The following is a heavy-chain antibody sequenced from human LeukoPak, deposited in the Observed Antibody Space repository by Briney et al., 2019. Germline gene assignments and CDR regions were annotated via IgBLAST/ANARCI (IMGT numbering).Heavy chain of an antibody. J-gene: IGHJ6*03. V-gene: IGHV3-33*03. Sequence: GGSLRLSCAASGFTFSSYGMHWVRQAPGKGLEWVAVIWYDGSNKYYADSVKGRFTTSRDKSTNTLYLQMNSLRAEDTAVYYCAKEGGRYQSGYYYYYYYMDVWGKGTTVTVSS. CDR3: AKEGGRYQSGYYYYYYYMDV. CDR1: GFTFSSYG. CDR2: IWYDGSNK. D-gene: IGHD3-16*02.